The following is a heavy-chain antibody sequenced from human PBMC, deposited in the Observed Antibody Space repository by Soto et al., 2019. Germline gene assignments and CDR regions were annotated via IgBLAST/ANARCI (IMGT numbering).Heavy chain of an antibody. D-gene: IGHD3-10*01. J-gene: IGHJ6*02. CDR3: ARDEAFGLYIYYYYGMDV. CDR1: GFTFSSYW. CDR2: INSDGSST. V-gene: IGHV3-74*01. Sequence: GGSLRLSCAASGFTFSSYWMHWVRQAPGKGLVWVSRINSDGSSTSYADSVKDRFTISRDNAKNTLYLQMNSLRAEDTAVYYCARDEAFGLYIYYYYGMDVWGQGTTVTVSS.